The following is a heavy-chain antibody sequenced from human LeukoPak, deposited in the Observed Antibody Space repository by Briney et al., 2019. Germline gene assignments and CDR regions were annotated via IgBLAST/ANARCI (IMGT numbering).Heavy chain of an antibody. D-gene: IGHD3-10*01. CDR1: GFTFIDHV. CDR3: AKDHDGSSLHNYFDC. CDR2: IWYDASNK. Sequence: PGTSLRLSCAASGFTFIDHVMHWVRQAPGKGLEWVAVIWYDASNKYYADSVKGRFTISIDNSKNTLYLQMNSLRAEDTAVYYCAKDHDGSSLHNYFDCWGQGTLVTVSS. V-gene: IGHV3-33*03. J-gene: IGHJ4*02.